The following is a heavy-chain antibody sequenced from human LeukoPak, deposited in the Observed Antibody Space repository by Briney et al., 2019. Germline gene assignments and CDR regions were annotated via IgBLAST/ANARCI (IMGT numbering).Heavy chain of an antibody. J-gene: IGHJ3*02. Sequence: SETLSLACTVSGGSLSTYYWTWIRQPPGKGLEWIGYFYYTGNSNYNPSLKSRVTMSLDTSKNQFSLKLTSVTAADTAVFYCVRRVAVRGFYGFDIWGQGAMVTVSS. D-gene: IGHD6-6*01. CDR2: FYYTGNS. CDR1: GGSLSTYY. CDR3: VRRVAVRGFYGFDI. V-gene: IGHV4-59*12.